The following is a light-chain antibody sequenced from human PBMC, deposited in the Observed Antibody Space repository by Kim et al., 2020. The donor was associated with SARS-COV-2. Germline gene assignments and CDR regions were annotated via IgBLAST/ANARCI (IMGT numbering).Light chain of an antibody. J-gene: IGLJ2*01. V-gene: IGLV2-14*03. Sequence: QSALTQPASVSGSPGQSITISCTGTSSDVGGYNYVSWYQQHPGKAPKLMIYDVSNRRSGVSNRFSGSKSGNTASLTISGLQAEDEADYYCSSYTSSSTLYVVFGGGTKLTVL. CDR2: DVS. CDR1: SSDVGGYNY. CDR3: SSYTSSSTLYVV.